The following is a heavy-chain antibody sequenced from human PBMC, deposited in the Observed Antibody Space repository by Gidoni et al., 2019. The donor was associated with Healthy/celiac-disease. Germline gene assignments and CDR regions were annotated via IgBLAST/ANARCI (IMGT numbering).Heavy chain of an antibody. Sequence: QVPLVQSGAEVKKPGASVKVSCNASGYTFTSYDLNCVRQATGQGLEWMGWMNPNSGNTGYAQKFQGRVTMTRNTSISTAYMELSSLRSEDTAVYYCARVGPIYYDSSGYYRDYYYGMDVWGQGTTVTVSS. CDR1: GYTFTSYD. J-gene: IGHJ6*02. D-gene: IGHD3-22*01. CDR2: MNPNSGNT. V-gene: IGHV1-8*01. CDR3: ARVGPIYYDSSGYYRDYYYGMDV.